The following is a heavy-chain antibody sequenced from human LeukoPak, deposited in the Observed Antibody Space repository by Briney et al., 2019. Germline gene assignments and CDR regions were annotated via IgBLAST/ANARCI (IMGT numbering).Heavy chain of an antibody. J-gene: IGHJ4*02. CDR3: ASGAYAISRAFDY. D-gene: IGHD2-8*01. Sequence: WASVKVSCKASGYTFTSYGISWVRQAPGQGLEWMGWISAYNGNTNYAQKLQGRVTITTDESTSTAYMELSSLRSEDTAVYYCASGAYAISRAFDYWGQGTLVTVSS. CDR1: GYTFTSYG. V-gene: IGHV1-18*01. CDR2: ISAYNGNT.